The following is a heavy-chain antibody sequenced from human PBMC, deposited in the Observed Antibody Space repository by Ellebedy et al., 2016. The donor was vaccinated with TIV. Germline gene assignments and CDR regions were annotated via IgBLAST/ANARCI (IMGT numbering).Heavy chain of an antibody. Sequence: GESLKISCAASGFILSDYSLNCVRQAPGKGLEWVSTISSTGAYIYYSDSLKGQFTISRDNAREALYLQMNNLRAEDTATYYCAMMVGGYYYGMDVWGQGTTVIVSS. J-gene: IGHJ6*02. CDR1: GFILSDYS. V-gene: IGHV3-21*01. CDR3: AMMVGGYYYGMDV. CDR2: ISSTGAYI. D-gene: IGHD2-15*01.